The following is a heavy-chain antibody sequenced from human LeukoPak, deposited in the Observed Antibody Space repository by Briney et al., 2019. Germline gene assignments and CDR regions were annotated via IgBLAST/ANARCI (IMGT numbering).Heavy chain of an antibody. J-gene: IGHJ2*01. V-gene: IGHV4-39*01. CDR3: ARGYYDFWSGYSVYWYFDL. Sequence: SETLSLTCTVSGGSISSSSYYWGWIRQPPGKGLEWIGSIYYSGSTYYNPSLKSRVTISVDTSKNQFSLKLSSVTAADTAVYYCARGYYDFWSGYSVYWYFDLWGRGTLVTVSS. D-gene: IGHD3-3*01. CDR1: GGSISSSSYY. CDR2: IYYSGST.